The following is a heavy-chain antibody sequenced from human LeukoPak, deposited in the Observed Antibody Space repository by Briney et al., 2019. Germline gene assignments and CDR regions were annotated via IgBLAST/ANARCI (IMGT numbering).Heavy chain of an antibody. CDR1: GFTFSSYT. V-gene: IGHV3-21*01. D-gene: IGHD1-26*01. CDR3: ARGVGATPAFFDY. J-gene: IGHJ4*02. Sequence: GGSLRLSCAASGFTFSSYTINWVRQAPGKGLEWVSSISSSGTYIYYAASMKGRITVSRDNAKNSLYLQMNSLRAEDAAVYYCARGVGATPAFFDYWGQGTLVTVSS. CDR2: ISSSGTYI.